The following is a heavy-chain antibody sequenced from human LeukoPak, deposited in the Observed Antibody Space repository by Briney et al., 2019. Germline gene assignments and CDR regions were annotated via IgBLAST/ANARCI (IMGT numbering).Heavy chain of an antibody. D-gene: IGHD3-22*01. V-gene: IGHV4-4*07. J-gene: IGHJ3*02. CDR1: GGSISSYY. Sequence: PSETLSLTCTVSGGSISSYYWSWIQQPAGKGLEWIGRIYTSGSTNYNPSLKSRVTMSVDTSKNQFSLKLSSVTAADTAVYYCARDALGSSGYMLDDAFDIWGQGTMVTVSS. CDR3: ARDALGSSGYMLDDAFDI. CDR2: IYTSGST.